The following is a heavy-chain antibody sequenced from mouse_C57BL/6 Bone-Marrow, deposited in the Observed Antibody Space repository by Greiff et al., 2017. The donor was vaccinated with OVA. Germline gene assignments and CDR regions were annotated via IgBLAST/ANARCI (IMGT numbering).Heavy chain of an antibody. Sequence: QVQLQQPGAELVKPGASVKLSCKASGYTFTSYWMHWVKQRPGQGLEWIGMIHPNSGSTNYNEKFKSKATLTVDKSSSTAYMQLSGLNSEDSAVYYCARDGSSWDYWGQGTTLTVSS. CDR1: GYTFTSYW. V-gene: IGHV1-64*01. D-gene: IGHD1-1*01. CDR2: IHPNSGST. CDR3: ARDGSSWDY. J-gene: IGHJ2*01.